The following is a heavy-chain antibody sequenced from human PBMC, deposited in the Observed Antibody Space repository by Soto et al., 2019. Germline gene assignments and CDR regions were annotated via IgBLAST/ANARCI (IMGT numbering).Heavy chain of an antibody. Sequence: LRLSCSASGFTFSNAWMSWVRQAPGKCVEWVGRIKSKTDGGTTDYAAPVKGRFTISRDDSKNTMYLQMNSLKTEDTAVYYCTTPLHLDNNILTGYSYGMDVWGHGTTVTVYS. D-gene: IGHD3-9*01. J-gene: IGHJ6*02. CDR1: GFTFSNAW. CDR2: IKSKTDGGTT. CDR3: TTPLHLDNNILTGYSYGMDV. V-gene: IGHV3-15*01.